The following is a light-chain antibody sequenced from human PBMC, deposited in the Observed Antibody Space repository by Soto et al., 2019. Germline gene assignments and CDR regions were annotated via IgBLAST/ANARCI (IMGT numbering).Light chain of an antibody. CDR2: GAS. V-gene: IGKV3-15*01. CDR1: QSLSNN. J-gene: IGKJ1*01. CDR3: HQYNNWPPWT. Sequence: EIVMTQSPATLSVSPGERATLSCRASQSLSNNLAWYQQKPGQAPRLLIYGASTRATGIPARFSGSGSATEFTLTIRSLQSEDFAVYYRHQYNNWPPWTFGQGTKVEIK.